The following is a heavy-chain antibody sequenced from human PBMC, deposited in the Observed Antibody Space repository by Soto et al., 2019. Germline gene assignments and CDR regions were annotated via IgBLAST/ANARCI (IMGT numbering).Heavy chain of an antibody. J-gene: IGHJ4*02. V-gene: IGHV1-69*13. CDR3: ATSEGRAPYSFDY. CDR1: GVTFNRQD. CDR2: IIPMFGTP. Sequence: SVRVSCKASGVTFNRQDMRWVRQAPGQGLEWMGGIIPMFGTPHYAEKFQDRVTITADESTGTAYLELSSLTSEDTAVYYCATSEGRAPYSFDYSGPGILITVSS. D-gene: IGHD4-4*01.